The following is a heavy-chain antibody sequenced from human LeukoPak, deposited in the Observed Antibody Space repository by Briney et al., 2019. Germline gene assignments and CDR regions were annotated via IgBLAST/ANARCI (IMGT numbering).Heavy chain of an antibody. V-gene: IGHV1-18*01. D-gene: IGHD6-13*01. CDR1: GYTFTSYG. J-gene: IGHJ4*02. CDR3: ARLFIAAAALGY. CDR2: ISAYNGNT. Sequence: ASVKVSCKASGYTFTSYGISWVRQAPGQGLEWMGWISAYNGNTKYAQKLQGRVTMTTDTSTSTAYMELRSLRSDGTAVYYCARLFIAAAALGYWGQGTLVTVSS.